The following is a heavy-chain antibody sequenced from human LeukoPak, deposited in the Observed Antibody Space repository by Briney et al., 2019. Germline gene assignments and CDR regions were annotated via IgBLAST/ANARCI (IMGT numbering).Heavy chain of an antibody. CDR2: MNPNSGNT. Sequence: GASVKVSCKASGYTFTSYDINWVRQATGQGLEWVGWMNPNSGNTGYAQKFQGRVTMTRNTSISTAYMELSSLRSEDTAVYYCARYYYDSSGYDYWGQGTLVTVSS. CDR1: GYTFTSYD. CDR3: ARYYYDSSGYDY. V-gene: IGHV1-8*01. J-gene: IGHJ4*02. D-gene: IGHD3-22*01.